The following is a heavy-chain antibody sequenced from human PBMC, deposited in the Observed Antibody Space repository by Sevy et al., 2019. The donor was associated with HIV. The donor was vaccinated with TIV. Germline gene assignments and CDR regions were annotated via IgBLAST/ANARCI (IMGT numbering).Heavy chain of an antibody. CDR3: ARADLDSSTFFYYYGMDV. Sequence: VSVKVSCKASGYTFSGYDINWVRQATGQGIEWMGWMNPDSGRRGYAPKFQGRVTMTTNTSIDTAYMELRRLRSEDSAVYYCARADLDSSTFFYYYGMDVRGQGTTVTVSS. V-gene: IGHV1-8*02. CDR1: GYTFSGYD. D-gene: IGHD6-13*01. J-gene: IGHJ6*02. CDR2: MNPDSGRR.